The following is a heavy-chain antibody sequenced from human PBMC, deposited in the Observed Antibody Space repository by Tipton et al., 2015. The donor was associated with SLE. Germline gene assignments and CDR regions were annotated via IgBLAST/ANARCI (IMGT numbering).Heavy chain of an antibody. CDR3: ARGDYPYGMDV. CDR2: INHSGST. J-gene: IGHJ6*02. V-gene: IGHV4-34*01. Sequence: TLSLTCAVYGESFSGYYWSWIRQPPGKGLEWIGEINHSGSTNYNPSLKSRVTISVDTSKNQFSLKLSSVTAADTAVYYCARGDYPYGMDVWGQGTTVTVS. D-gene: IGHD4/OR15-4a*01. CDR1: GESFSGYY.